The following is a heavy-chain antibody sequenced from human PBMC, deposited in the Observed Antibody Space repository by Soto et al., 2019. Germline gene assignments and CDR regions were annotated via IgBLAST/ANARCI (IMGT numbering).Heavy chain of an antibody. CDR2: IAYSGDT. V-gene: IGHV4-31*03. Sequence: PSETLSLTCTVSGASILSADSYWFWIRKHPGKGLEWIGYIAYSGDTYYNPSLKSRVTTSADTSKNKFSLTLTSVTAADTAVYFCARDFERSAIDPWGQGTLVTVSS. CDR1: GASILSADSY. J-gene: IGHJ5*02. CDR3: ARDFERSAIDP. D-gene: IGHD3-9*01.